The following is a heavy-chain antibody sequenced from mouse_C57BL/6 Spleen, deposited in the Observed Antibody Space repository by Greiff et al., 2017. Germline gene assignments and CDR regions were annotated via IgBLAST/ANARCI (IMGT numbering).Heavy chain of an antibody. V-gene: IGHV2-5*01. CDR2: IWRGGST. D-gene: IGHD1-1*01. CDR1: GFSLTSYG. J-gene: IGHJ4*01. CDR3: AKFLITTVNYAMDY. Sequence: VQLQQSGPGLVQPSQSLSITCTVSGFSLTSYGVHWVRQSPGKGLEWLGVIWRGGSTDYNAAFMSRLGITKDNSKSQVFFKMNSLQADDTAIYYCAKFLITTVNYAMDYWGQGTSVTVSS.